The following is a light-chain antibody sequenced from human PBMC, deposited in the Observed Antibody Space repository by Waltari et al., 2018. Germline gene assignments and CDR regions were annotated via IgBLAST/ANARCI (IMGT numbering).Light chain of an antibody. V-gene: IGLV2-14*01. CDR1: TSYVGGYNY. J-gene: IGLJ3*02. CDR3: SSYTSSRTWV. CDR2: DVS. Sequence: QSALTQPASVSGSPGQSITISCTGTTSYVGGYNYLSWYQQHPGKAPKLMIYDVSTPPSGVSNRFSGSKSGNTASLTISGLQAEDEADYYCSSYTSSRTWVFGGGTKLTVL.